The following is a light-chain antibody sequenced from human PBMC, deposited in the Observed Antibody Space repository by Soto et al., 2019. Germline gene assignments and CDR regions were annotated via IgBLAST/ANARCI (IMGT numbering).Light chain of an antibody. CDR2: DAY. Sequence: DIQMTQYPSTLSASIGDRVTITCRASQTISSWLAWYQQLPGKAPKLLIYDAYTLETGVPSRFSGSGSGTDLNLSISSLQADGFANYYCQQYESYAWTFGQGHPVEV. V-gene: IGKV1-5*01. J-gene: IGKJ1*01. CDR1: QTISSW. CDR3: QQYESYAWT.